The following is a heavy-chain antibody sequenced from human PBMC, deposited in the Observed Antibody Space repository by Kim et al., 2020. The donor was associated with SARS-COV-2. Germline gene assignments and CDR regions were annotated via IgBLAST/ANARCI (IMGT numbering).Heavy chain of an antibody. CDR1: GFTFSSYG. CDR3: ARAASICSGGSCLLTDFEY. CDR2: IWYDGSNK. J-gene: IGHJ4*02. D-gene: IGHD2-15*01. V-gene: IGHV3-33*01. Sequence: GGSLRLSCAASGFTFSSYGMHWVRQAPGKGLEWVAVIWYDGSNKYYADSVKGRFTISRDNSKNTLYLQMNSLRAEDTAVYYCARAASICSGGSCLLTDFEYWGQGTLVTVSS.